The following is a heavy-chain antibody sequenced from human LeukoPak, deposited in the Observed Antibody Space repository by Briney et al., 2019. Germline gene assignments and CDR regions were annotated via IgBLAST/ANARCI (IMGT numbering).Heavy chain of an antibody. Sequence: SVKVSCEASGGTFSSYAISWVRQAPGQGLEWMGGIIPIFGTANYAQKFQGRVTITTDESTSTAYMELSSLRSEDTAVYYCARGSAEQQLVPANWFDPWGQGTLVTVSS. CDR2: IIPIFGTA. D-gene: IGHD6-13*01. CDR1: GGTFSSYA. J-gene: IGHJ5*02. CDR3: ARGSAEQQLVPANWFDP. V-gene: IGHV1-69*05.